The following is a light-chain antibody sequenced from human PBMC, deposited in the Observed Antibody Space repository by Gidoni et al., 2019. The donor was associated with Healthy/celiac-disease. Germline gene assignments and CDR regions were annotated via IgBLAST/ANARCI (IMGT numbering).Light chain of an antibody. Sequence: SVLTQPPSVSGAPGQRVTSSCPGSSSNIGAGYDVHWYQQLPGTAPKLLIYGNSNRPSGVPDRFSGSKSGTSASLAITGLQAEDEADYYCQSYDSSLSGSVFGGGTKLTVL. CDR2: GNS. CDR3: QSYDSSLSGSV. CDR1: SSNIGAGYD. J-gene: IGLJ3*02. V-gene: IGLV1-40*01.